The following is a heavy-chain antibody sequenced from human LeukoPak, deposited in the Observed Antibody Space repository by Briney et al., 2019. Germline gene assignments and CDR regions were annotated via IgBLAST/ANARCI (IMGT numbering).Heavy chain of an antibody. J-gene: IGHJ6*02. CDR2: INAGNGDT. V-gene: IGHV1-3*01. D-gene: IGHD3-22*01. Sequence: ASVKVSCKASGYTFSNYAIHWVRQAPGQGLEWMGWINAGNGDTKYSQNLQGRVTITRDTSASIVYMELSSLRSEDTAVYYCASSRSTMIYSSDDYYYGMDVWGQGTTVTVSS. CDR1: GYTFSNYA. CDR3: ASSRSTMIYSSDDYYYGMDV.